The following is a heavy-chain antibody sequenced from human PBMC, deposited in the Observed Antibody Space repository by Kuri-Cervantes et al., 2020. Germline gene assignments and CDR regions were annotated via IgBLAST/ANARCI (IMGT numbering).Heavy chain of an antibody. Sequence: SQTLSLTCAVYGGSFSGYYWSWIRQPPGKGLEWIGEINHSGSTNYNPSLKSRVTISVDTSKNQFSLKLSSVTAADTAVYYCARGGGNSPSDYWGQGTLVTVSS. CDR2: INHSGST. J-gene: IGHJ4*02. CDR1: GGSFSGYY. V-gene: IGHV4-34*01. CDR3: ARGGGNSPSDY. D-gene: IGHD4-23*01.